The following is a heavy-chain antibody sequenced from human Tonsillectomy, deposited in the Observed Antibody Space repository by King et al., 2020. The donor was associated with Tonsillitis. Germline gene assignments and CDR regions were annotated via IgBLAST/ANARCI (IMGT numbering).Heavy chain of an antibody. CDR2: INPNSGGT. V-gene: IGHV1-2*02. D-gene: IGHD6-13*01. CDR1: GYTFAGYY. J-gene: IGHJ4*02. Sequence: GQLVQSGAEVKKPGASVKVSCKASGYTFAGYYLHWVRQAPGQGLEWMGWINPNSGGTSYAQKFQGRVTMTRDTSINTAYMELSRLRSDDTAVYYCARDIWRAAGTSLYYLDCGGQRPPVT. CDR3: ARDIWRAAGTSLYYLDC.